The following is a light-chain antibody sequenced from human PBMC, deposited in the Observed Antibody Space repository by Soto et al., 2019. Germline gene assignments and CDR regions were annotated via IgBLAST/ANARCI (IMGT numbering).Light chain of an antibody. CDR2: LEGDGSY. V-gene: IGLV4-60*02. CDR1: SGQSSFI. J-gene: IGLJ3*02. Sequence: QSVLTQSSSASASLGSSVKLTCTLSSGQSSFIIAWHQQQPGKAPRFLMKLEGDGSYDKGSGVPDRFSGSSSGADRYLTISNLQFEDEADYYCETWDDNTWVFGGGTKLTVL. CDR3: ETWDDNTWV.